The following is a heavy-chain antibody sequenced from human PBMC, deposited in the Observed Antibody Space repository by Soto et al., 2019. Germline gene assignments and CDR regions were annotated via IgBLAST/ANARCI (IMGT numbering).Heavy chain of an antibody. J-gene: IGHJ4*02. CDR2: IIPIFGTA. V-gene: IGHV1-69*12. CDR1: GGTFSSYA. Sequence: QVQLVQSGAEVKKPGSSVKVSCKASGGTFSSYAISWVRQAPGQGLEWMGGIIPIFGTANYAQKFQVRVTITADESTSTAYMELSSLRSEDTAVYYCARESGCISTSCYNYYFDYWGQGTLVTVSS. CDR3: ARESGCISTSCYNYYFDY. D-gene: IGHD2-2*01.